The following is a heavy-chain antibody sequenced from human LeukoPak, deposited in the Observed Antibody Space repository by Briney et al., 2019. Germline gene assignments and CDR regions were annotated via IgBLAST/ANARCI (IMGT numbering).Heavy chain of an antibody. CDR2: ISWNSGSI. CDR3: AKGDTAMASHNWFDP. CDR1: GFTFDDYA. D-gene: IGHD5-18*01. Sequence: GGSLRLSCAASGFTFDDYAMHWVRQAPGKGLEWVSGISWNSGSIAYADSVKGRFTISRDNAKNSLYLQMNSLRAEDTALYYCAKGDTAMASHNWFDPWGQGTLVTVSS. V-gene: IGHV3-9*01. J-gene: IGHJ5*02.